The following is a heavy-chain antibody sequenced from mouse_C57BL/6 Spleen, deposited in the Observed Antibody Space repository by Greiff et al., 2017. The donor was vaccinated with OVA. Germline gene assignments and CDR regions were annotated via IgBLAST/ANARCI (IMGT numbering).Heavy chain of an antibody. CDR3: ARGRDSSGYFDY. CDR1: GYAFTNYL. Sequence: QVQLQQSGAELVRPGTSVKVSCKASGYAFTNYLIEWVKQRPGQGLEWIGVINPGSGGTNYNEKFKGKATLTADKSSSTAYMQLSSLTSEDSAVYFCARGRDSSGYFDYGGQGTTLTVSS. CDR2: INPGSGGT. V-gene: IGHV1-54*01. D-gene: IGHD3-2*02. J-gene: IGHJ2*01.